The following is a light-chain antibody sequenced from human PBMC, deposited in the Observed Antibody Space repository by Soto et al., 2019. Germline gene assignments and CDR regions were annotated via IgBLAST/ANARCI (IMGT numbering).Light chain of an antibody. J-gene: IGKJ2*01. CDR2: AAS. V-gene: IGKV1-12*02. Sequence: DIQMTQSPSSVSASVGERVTITCRASQGISSCLAWYQQKPGKAPKLLIYAASSWQTGIPARFSGSGSGTDFTLTISSLQREDFAIYYCQQANCWPYTFGLGTKLEIK. CDR1: QGISSC. CDR3: QQANCWPYT.